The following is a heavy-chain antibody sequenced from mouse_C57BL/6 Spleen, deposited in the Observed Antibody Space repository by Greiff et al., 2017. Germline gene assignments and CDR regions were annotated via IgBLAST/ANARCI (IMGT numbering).Heavy chain of an antibody. CDR3: ASEYYGSHVGD. Sequence: QVQLQQSGPELVKPGASVKISCKASGYAFSSYWMNWVKQRPGKGLEWIGRIYPGDGDTNYNGKFKGKATLTADKSSSTAYMQLSSLTAEDSAVYSCASEYYGSHVGDWGQGTTLTVSS. J-gene: IGHJ2*01. V-gene: IGHV1-82*01. D-gene: IGHD1-1*01. CDR1: GYAFSSYW. CDR2: IYPGDGDT.